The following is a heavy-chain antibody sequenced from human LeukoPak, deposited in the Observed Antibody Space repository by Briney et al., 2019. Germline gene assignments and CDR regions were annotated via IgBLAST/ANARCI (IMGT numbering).Heavy chain of an antibody. CDR1: GYTFTSYY. CDR2: INPSGGST. CDR3: ARDSSYGDQPYYFDY. D-gene: IGHD4-17*01. Sequence: ASVKVSCKASGYTFTSYYMHWVRQAPGQGLEWMGIINPSGGSTSYAQKFQGRDTMTRDTSTSTVYMELSSLRSEDTAVYYCARDSSYGDQPYYFDYWGQGTLVTVSS. J-gene: IGHJ4*02. V-gene: IGHV1-46*01.